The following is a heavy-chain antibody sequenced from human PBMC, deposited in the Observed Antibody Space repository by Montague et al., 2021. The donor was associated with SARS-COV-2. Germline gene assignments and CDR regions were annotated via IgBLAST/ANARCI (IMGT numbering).Heavy chain of an antibody. D-gene: IGHD6-25*01. Sequence: SLRLSCAASGFTFSSYAMSWVRQAPGKGLEWASAISGSGGNTYYADSVKGRFTISRDNSKNTLYVQMNRLRAEDTAVYYWAKDTARRNYFDYWGQGALVTVSS. V-gene: IGHV3-23*01. CDR1: GFTFSSYA. CDR3: AKDTARRNYFDY. J-gene: IGHJ4*02. CDR2: ISGSGGNT.